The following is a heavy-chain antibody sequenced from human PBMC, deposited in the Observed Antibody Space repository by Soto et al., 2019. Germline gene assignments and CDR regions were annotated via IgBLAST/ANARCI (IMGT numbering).Heavy chain of an antibody. V-gene: IGHV3-23*01. J-gene: IGHJ6*02. CDR1: GFTFSSYA. Sequence: PGGSLRLYCAASGFTFSSYALSWVRQAPGKGLEWVSAISGSGGSTYYADSVKGRFNISRDNSKNTLYLQMNSLRAEDTAVYYCAKGGRRYGSLQDYYYGMDVWGQGTTVTVSS. D-gene: IGHD1-1*01. CDR2: ISGSGGST. CDR3: AKGGRRYGSLQDYYYGMDV.